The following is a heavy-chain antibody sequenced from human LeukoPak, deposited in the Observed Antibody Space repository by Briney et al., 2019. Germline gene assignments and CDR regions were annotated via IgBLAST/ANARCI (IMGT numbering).Heavy chain of an antibody. CDR2: INPNSGGT. CDR1: GYTFTGYY. CDR3: ARDSGFWSGYSRYNWFDR. D-gene: IGHD3-3*01. V-gene: IGHV1-2*02. J-gene: IGHJ5*02. Sequence: ASVKVSCKASGYTFTGYYMHWVRQAPGQGLEWMGWINPNSGGTNYAQKFQGRVNITRDTSISTAYMELSRLRSDDTAVYYCARDSGFWSGYSRYNWFDRWGQGTLVTVSS.